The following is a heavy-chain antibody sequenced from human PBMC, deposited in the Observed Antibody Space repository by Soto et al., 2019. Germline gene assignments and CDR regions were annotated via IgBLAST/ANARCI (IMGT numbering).Heavy chain of an antibody. D-gene: IGHD5-12*01. J-gene: IGHJ4*02. Sequence: GGSLRLSCAASGFTFSSYGMHWVRQAPGKGLEWVAVISYDGSNKYYADSVKGRFTISRDNSKNTLYLQMNSLRAEDTAVYYCAKGKKWLRFLGTTDYWGQGTLVTVSS. CDR2: ISYDGSNK. V-gene: IGHV3-30*18. CDR1: GFTFSSYG. CDR3: AKGKKWLRFLGTTDY.